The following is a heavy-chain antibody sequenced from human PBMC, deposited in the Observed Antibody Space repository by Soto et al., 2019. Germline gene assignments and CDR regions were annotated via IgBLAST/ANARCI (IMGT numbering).Heavy chain of an antibody. CDR1: GYAFITYW. D-gene: IGHD5-12*01. Sequence: EESLKISCQVSGYAFITYWVACGLEMPVKGLEWMGIIYPGDSDTRYSPSFQGQVTISVDKSISTAYLQWSSLKASDTAMYFCARTRGYTSTYYYYSGMDVWGQGTTVTVSS. CDR2: IYPGDSDT. V-gene: IGHV5-51*01. J-gene: IGHJ6*02. CDR3: ARTRGYTSTYYYYSGMDV.